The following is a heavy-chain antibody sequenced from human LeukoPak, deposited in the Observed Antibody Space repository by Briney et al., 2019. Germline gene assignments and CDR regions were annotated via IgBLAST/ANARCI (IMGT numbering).Heavy chain of an antibody. Sequence: EASVKVSCKASGYTFTSYDINWVRQATGQGLEWMGWMNPNSGNTGYAQKFQGRVTMTRNTSISTAYMELSSLRSEDTAVYYCARVMVLAATTYYYYLDVWGKGTTVTVSS. D-gene: IGHD2-15*01. V-gene: IGHV1-8*01. J-gene: IGHJ6*03. CDR3: ARVMVLAATTYYYYLDV. CDR2: MNPNSGNT. CDR1: GYTFTSYD.